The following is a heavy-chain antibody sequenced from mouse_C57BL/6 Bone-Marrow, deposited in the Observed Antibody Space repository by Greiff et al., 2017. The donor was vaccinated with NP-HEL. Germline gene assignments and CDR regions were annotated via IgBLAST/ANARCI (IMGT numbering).Heavy chain of an antibody. D-gene: IGHD1-1*01. Sequence: VMLVESGPGLVQPSQSLSITCTVSGFSLTSYGVHWVRQSPGKGLEWLGVIWSGGSTDYNAAFISRLSISKDNSTSQVFFKMNSLQADDTAIYYCARNPSYYYGSRHFDYWGQGTTLTVSS. CDR1: GFSLTSYG. CDR3: ARNPSYYYGSRHFDY. V-gene: IGHV2-2*01. CDR2: IWSGGST. J-gene: IGHJ2*01.